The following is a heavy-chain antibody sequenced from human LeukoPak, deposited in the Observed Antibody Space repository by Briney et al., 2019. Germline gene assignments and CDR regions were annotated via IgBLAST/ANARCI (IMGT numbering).Heavy chain of an antibody. Sequence: SETLPLTCAVYGGSFSGYYWSWIRQPPGKGLEWIGEINHSGSTNYNPSLKSRVTISVDTSKNQFSLKLSSVTAADTAVYYCARSYSSTWRSPFDSWGLGTRVTVSS. CDR1: GGSFSGYY. D-gene: IGHD2-2*01. V-gene: IGHV4-34*01. CDR2: INHSGST. J-gene: IGHJ4*02. CDR3: ARSYSSTWRSPFDS.